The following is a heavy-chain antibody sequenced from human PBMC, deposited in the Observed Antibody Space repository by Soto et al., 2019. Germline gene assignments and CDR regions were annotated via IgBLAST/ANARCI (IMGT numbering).Heavy chain of an antibody. Sequence: ASVKVSCKASGYTFTSYAMNWVRQAPGQGLEWMGWINTNTGNPTYAQGFTGRFVFSLDTSVSTAHLQICSLKAEDTAVYYCARGSVMEYSSSSVYYYYGMDVWGQGTTVTVSS. J-gene: IGHJ6*02. CDR2: INTNTGNP. CDR1: GYTFTSYA. CDR3: ARGSVMEYSSSSVYYYYGMDV. D-gene: IGHD6-6*01. V-gene: IGHV7-4-1*01.